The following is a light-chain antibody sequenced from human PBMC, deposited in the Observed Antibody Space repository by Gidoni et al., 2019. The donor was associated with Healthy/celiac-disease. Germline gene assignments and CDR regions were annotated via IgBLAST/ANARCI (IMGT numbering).Light chain of an antibody. CDR1: QDISNY. Sequence: IQLTQSPSSLSASVGDRVTITCQASQDISNYLNWYQQKPGKAPKLLIYDASNLETGVPSRFSGSGSGTDFTFTISSLQPEDIATYYCQQYDNIPLTFGPGTKVDIK. V-gene: IGKV1-33*01. CDR2: DAS. CDR3: QQYDNIPLT. J-gene: IGKJ3*01.